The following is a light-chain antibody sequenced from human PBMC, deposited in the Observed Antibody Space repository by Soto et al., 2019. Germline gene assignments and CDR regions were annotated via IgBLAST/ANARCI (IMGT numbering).Light chain of an antibody. CDR1: SSNIGSNT. Sequence: QSALTQPPSASGTPGQRVTISCSGSSSNIGSNTVNWYQQLPGTAPKLLIYSNNQRPSGVPDRFSGSKSGTSASLAISGLQSEDEADYYCAARDDSLNVPHVFVPGTNLTVL. V-gene: IGLV1-44*01. CDR3: AARDDSLNVPHV. CDR2: SNN. J-gene: IGLJ1*01.